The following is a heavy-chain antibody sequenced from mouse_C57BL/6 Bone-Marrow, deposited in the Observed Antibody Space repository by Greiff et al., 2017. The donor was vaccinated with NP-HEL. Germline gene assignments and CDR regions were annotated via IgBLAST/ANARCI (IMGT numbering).Heavy chain of an antibody. V-gene: IGHV1-54*01. CDR1: GYAFTNYL. D-gene: IGHD1-1*01. CDR2: INPGSGGT. CDR3: ARLNYGSDPQND. J-gene: IGHJ2*01. Sequence: QVQLQQSGAELVRPGTSVKVSCKASGYAFTNYLIEWVKQRPGQGLEWIGVINPGSGGTNYNEKFKGKATLTADKSSSTAYMQLSSLTSEDSAVYFCARLNYGSDPQNDWGQGTTLTVSS.